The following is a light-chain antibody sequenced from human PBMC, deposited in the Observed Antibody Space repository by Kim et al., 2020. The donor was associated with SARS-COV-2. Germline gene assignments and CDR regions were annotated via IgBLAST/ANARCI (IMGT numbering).Light chain of an antibody. J-gene: IGKJ2*01. CDR2: GAS. CDR1: QSVSSN. CDR3: QQYNLWPPYT. Sequence: SPGERAALSRRASQSVSSNFAWYQQKPGQAPRLLIYGASTRATGIPARFSGSGSGAEFTLTISSLRSEDFAVYYCQQYNLWPPYTFGQGTKLEI. V-gene: IGKV3-15*01.